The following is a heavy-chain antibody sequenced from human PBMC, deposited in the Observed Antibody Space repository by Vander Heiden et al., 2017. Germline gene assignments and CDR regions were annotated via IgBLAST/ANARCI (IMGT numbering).Heavy chain of an antibody. J-gene: IGHJ4*01. CDR1: GFTFDDYA. Sequence: EVQLVESGGGLVQPGRSLRLSCAASGFTFDDYAMHWVRQAPGKGLEWVSGISWNSGSIGYADSVKGRFTISRDNAKNSLYLQMNSLRAEVTALYYCAKETGATGRGRPFDYWGHGTLVTVYS. CDR2: ISWNSGSI. D-gene: IGHD1-26*01. CDR3: AKETGATGRGRPFDY. V-gene: IGHV3-9*01.